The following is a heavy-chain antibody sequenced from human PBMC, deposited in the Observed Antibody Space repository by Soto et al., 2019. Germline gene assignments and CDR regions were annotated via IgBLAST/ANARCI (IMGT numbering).Heavy chain of an antibody. CDR2: INHSGST. J-gene: IGHJ6*02. V-gene: IGHV4-34*01. CDR3: ARGLRGITIFGVAYYYYGMDV. D-gene: IGHD3-3*01. CDR1: GGSFSGYY. Sequence: SETLSLTCAVYGGSFSGYYWSWIRQPPGKGLEWIGEINHSGSTNYNPSPKSRGTISVDTSKNQFSLKLSSVTAADTAVYYCARGLRGITIFGVAYYYYGMDVWGQGTTVTVSS.